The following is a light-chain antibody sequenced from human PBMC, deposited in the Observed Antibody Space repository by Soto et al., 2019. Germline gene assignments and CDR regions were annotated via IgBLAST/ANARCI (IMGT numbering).Light chain of an antibody. CDR1: SSNIGSQT. CDR2: SHN. Sequence: QSVLTQPPSTSGTPGQRVTISCTGSSSNIGSQTVNWYQQLPGTAPKLLINSHNQRPSGVPDRFSVSKSGTSASLAISGLQSEDEADYYCAAWDGSLPGWVFGGGTKLTVL. J-gene: IGLJ3*02. CDR3: AAWDGSLPGWV. V-gene: IGLV1-44*01.